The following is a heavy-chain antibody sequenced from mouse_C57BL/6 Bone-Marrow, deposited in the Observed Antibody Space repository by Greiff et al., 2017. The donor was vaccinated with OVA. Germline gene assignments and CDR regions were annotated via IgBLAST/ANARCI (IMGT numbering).Heavy chain of an antibody. D-gene: IGHD2-4*01. J-gene: IGHJ4*01. CDR1: GFTFTDYY. V-gene: IGHV7-3*01. CDR2: IRNKANGYTT. CDR3: ARYGRLRGAMDY. Sequence: EVMLVESGGGLVQPGGSLSLSCAASGFTFTDYYMSWVRQPPGKALEWVGFIRNKANGYTTEYSASVKGRFTISRDNSQSILYLQMNALRAEDRATYDCARYGRLRGAMDYWGQGTSVTGSS.